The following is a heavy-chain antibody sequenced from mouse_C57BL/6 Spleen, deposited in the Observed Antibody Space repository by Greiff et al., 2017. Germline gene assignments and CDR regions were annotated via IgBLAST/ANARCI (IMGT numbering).Heavy chain of an antibody. J-gene: IGHJ4*01. V-gene: IGHV5-16*01. CDR2: INYDGSST. Sequence: EVKLVESEGGLVQPGSSMKLSCTASGFTFSDYYMAWVRQVPEKGLEWVANINYDGSSTYYLDSLKSRFIISRDNAKNILYLQMSSLKSEDTATYYCARAGSSLAMDYWGQGTSVTVSS. CDR1: GFTFSDYY. D-gene: IGHD1-1*01. CDR3: ARAGSSLAMDY.